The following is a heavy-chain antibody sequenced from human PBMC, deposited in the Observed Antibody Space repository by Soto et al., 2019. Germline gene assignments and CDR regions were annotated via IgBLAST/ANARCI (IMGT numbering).Heavy chain of an antibody. CDR3: SSAPSLLWFGELFPAPFDY. CDR2: IIPILGIA. V-gene: IGHV1-69*02. J-gene: IGHJ4*02. CDR1: GGTFSSYT. Sequence: SVKVSCKASGGTFSSYTISWVRQAPGQGLEWMGRIIPILGIANYAQKFQGRVTITADKSTSTAYMELSSLRSEDTAVYYCSSAPSLLWFGELFPAPFDYWGQGTLVTVSS. D-gene: IGHD3-10*01.